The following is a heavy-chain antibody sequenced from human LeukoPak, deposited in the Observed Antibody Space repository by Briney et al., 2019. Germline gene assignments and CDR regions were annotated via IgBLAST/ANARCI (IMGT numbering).Heavy chain of an antibody. V-gene: IGHV3-30-3*01. J-gene: IGHJ6*02. CDR3: AKDRSTVVTPYYYYGVDV. Sequence: GGSLRLSCAASGFTFSSYAMHWVRQAPGKGLEWVAVISYDGSNKYYADSVKGRFTISRDNSKNTLYLQMNSLRAEDTAVYYCAKDRSTVVTPYYYYGVDVWGQGTTVTVSS. CDR1: GFTFSSYA. CDR2: ISYDGSNK. D-gene: IGHD4-23*01.